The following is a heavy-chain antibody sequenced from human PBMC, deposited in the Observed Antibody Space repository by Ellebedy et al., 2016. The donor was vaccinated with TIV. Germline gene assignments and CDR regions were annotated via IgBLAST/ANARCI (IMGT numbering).Heavy chain of an antibody. Sequence: LRLXCTVSSASISSGGYYWSRIRQHPGKGLEWIGYVFHSESTHYNPSLRSRVTISVDTSNNQFSLKLSAVTAADTAVYYCARARAVAGTFTLDYWGQGTLVTVSS. CDR1: SASISSGGYY. V-gene: IGHV4-31*03. CDR3: ARARAVAGTFTLDY. J-gene: IGHJ4*02. D-gene: IGHD6-19*01. CDR2: VFHSEST.